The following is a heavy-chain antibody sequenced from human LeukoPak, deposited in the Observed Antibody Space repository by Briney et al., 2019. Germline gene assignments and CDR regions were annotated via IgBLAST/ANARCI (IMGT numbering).Heavy chain of an antibody. V-gene: IGHV3-9*01. Sequence: SLRLSCAASGFTFDDYAMHWVRQAPGKGLEWVSGISWNSGSIGYADSVKGRFTISRDNAKNSLYLQMNSLRAEDTALYYCAKDSGWYFNWFDPWGQGTLVTVSS. CDR1: GFTFDDYA. CDR3: AKDSGWYFNWFDP. CDR2: ISWNSGSI. D-gene: IGHD6-19*01. J-gene: IGHJ5*02.